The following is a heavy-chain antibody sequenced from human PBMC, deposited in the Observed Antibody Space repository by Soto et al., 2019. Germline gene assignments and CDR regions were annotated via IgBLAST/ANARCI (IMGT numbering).Heavy chain of an antibody. J-gene: IGHJ6*03. Sequence: GSVKVSCKASGYTFTRYYMHWVRQAPGQGLEWMGKINPSGGSTSYAQKFQGRATVTRDTSTSTAYMELSSLGSEETAVYYCASGRGGATRVLDPSYYYYMDVWGKGTTVTGPS. CDR2: INPSGGST. D-gene: IGHD5-12*01. CDR1: GYTFTRYY. V-gene: IGHV1-46*03. CDR3: ASGRGGATRVLDPSYYYYMDV.